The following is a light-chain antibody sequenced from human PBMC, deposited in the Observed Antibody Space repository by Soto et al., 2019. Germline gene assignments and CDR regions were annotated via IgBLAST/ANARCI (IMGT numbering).Light chain of an antibody. CDR2: KAS. J-gene: IGKJ1*01. CDR1: QSISRW. Sequence: DIQMTQSPSTLSASVGDRVTITCRSSQSISRWLAGDQQKPGKAPKLLIDKASSLESGVPSRFSGSGSGTEFTLTISSRQPADVATEDCQQDNSYPWTCGQGNKVDSK. CDR3: QQDNSYPWT. V-gene: IGKV1-5*03.